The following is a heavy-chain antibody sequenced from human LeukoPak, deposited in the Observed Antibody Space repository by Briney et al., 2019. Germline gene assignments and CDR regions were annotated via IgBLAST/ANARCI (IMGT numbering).Heavy chain of an antibody. Sequence: SETLSLTCTVSGVSISSYYWSWIRQPPGKGLEWIGYIYYSESTNYNPSLKSRVTISVDTSKNQFSLKLSSVSAADTAVYFCASIYCSSSSCYHVYWGQGTLVTVSS. V-gene: IGHV4-59*01. CDR1: GVSISSYY. D-gene: IGHD2-2*01. J-gene: IGHJ4*02. CDR3: ASIYCSSSSCYHVY. CDR2: IYYSEST.